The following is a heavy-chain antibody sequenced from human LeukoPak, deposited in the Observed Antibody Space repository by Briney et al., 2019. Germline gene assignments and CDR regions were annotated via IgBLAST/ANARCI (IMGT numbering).Heavy chain of an antibody. Sequence: PSETLSLTCTVSGGSISSSSYYWGWIRQPPGKGLEWIGCIYYSGSTYYNLSLKSRVTISVDTSKNQFSLKLSSVTAADTAVYYCARDTGILDVRDGDDDAFDIWGQGTMVTVSS. CDR3: ARDTGILDVRDGDDDAFDI. CDR2: IYYSGST. D-gene: IGHD3-10*01. CDR1: GGSISSSSYY. V-gene: IGHV4-39*07. J-gene: IGHJ3*02.